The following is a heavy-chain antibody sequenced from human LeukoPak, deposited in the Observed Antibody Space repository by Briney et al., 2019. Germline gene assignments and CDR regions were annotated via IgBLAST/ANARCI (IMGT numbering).Heavy chain of an antibody. CDR2: IYYSGST. CDR1: GGSISSYY. J-gene: IGHJ4*02. V-gene: IGHV4-59*01. D-gene: IGHD6-25*01. CDR3: AREWSSGWAEFDY. Sequence: SETLSLTCTVSGGSISSYYWSWIRQPPGKGLEWIGYIYYSGSTNYNPPLKSRVTISVDTSKNQFSLKLSSVTAADTAVYYCAREWSSGWAEFDYWGQGTLVTVSS.